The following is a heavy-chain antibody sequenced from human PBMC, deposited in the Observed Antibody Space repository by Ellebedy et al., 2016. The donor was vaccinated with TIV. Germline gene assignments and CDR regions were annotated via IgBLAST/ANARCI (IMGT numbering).Heavy chain of an antibody. CDR1: GASINTGGYW. V-gene: IGHV4-31*03. J-gene: IGHJ6*02. D-gene: IGHD3-10*01. CDR2: IYFGGNT. CDR3: ARLLITMVYGMDV. Sequence: MPSETLSLTCTVSGASINTGGYWWSWVRQHPGKGLEYIGYIYFGGNTDYNPSLKSRASISVDTSKNQFSLKLSSVTAADTAVYYCARLLITMVYGMDVWGQGTTVTVSS.